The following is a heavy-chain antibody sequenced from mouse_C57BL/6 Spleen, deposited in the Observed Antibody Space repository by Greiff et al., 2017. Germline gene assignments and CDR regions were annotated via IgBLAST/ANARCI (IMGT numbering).Heavy chain of an antibody. J-gene: IGHJ1*03. D-gene: IGHD2-5*01. CDR1: GFTFSSYT. CDR3: ARHDSNYWYFDV. CDR2: ISGGGGNT. Sequence: EVMLVESGGGLVKPGGSLKLSCAASGFTFSSYTMSWVRQTPEKRLEWVATISGGGGNTYYPDSVKGRFTISRDNAKNTLYLQMSSLRSEDTALYYCARHDSNYWYFDVWGTGTTVTVSS. V-gene: IGHV5-9*01.